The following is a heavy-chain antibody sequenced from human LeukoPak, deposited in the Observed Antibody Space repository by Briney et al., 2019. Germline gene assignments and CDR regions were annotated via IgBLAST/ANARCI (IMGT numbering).Heavy chain of an antibody. CDR3: ARSGFSTGFYLDF. D-gene: IGHD2-8*02. J-gene: IGHJ4*02. CDR2: IDPPSGTP. CDR1: GYTFTGQF. Sequence: ASVKVSCKASGYTFTGQFIHWLRQAPGQGLEWMGWIDPPSGTPHYAQKFQDTVTMTRDTSIGTAYLEVHRLKSDDTAVYYCARSGFSTGFYLDFWGQGTLICVSS. V-gene: IGHV1-2*02.